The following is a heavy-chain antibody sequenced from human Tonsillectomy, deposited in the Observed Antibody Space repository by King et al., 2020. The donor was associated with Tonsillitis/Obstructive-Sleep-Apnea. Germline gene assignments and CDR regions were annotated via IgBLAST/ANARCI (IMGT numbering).Heavy chain of an antibody. V-gene: IGHV3-30*01. CDR1: GFTFSTYD. CDR2: ISNDGNNK. Sequence: VQLVESGGGVVQPGRSLRLSCAASGFTFSTYDMHWVRQAPGKGLEWVAVISNDGNNKYYADSVKGRFTISRDNSKNTLYLQMNSLRAEDTAVYYCARSLTGTPYFYYMDVWGQGTTVTVSS. CDR3: ARSLTGTPYFYYMDV. D-gene: IGHD1-7*01. J-gene: IGHJ6*03.